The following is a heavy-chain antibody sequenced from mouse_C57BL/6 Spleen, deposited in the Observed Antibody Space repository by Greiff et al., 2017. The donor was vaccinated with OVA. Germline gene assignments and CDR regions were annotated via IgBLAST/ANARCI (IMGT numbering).Heavy chain of an antibody. CDR2: IDPSDSYT. J-gene: IGHJ3*01. Sequence: QVQLQQPGAELVKPGASVKLSCKASGYTFTSYWMQWVKQRPGQGLEWIGEIDPSDSYTNYNQKFKGKATLTVDKSSSTAYMQLSSLTSEDSAVYYCARWDGGSFAYWGQGTLVTVSA. D-gene: IGHD1-1*02. CDR1: GYTFTSYW. V-gene: IGHV1-50*01. CDR3: ARWDGGSFAY.